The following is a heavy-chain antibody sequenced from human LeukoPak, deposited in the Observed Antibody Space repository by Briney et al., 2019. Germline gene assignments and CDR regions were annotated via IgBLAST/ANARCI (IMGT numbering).Heavy chain of an antibody. J-gene: IGHJ4*02. V-gene: IGHV3-53*01. Sequence: GALRLSCAASGFTVSSTYMSWVRQAPGKGLEWVSVIYSGGNIYYIDSVKGRFTISRDTSKNTLYLQMSSLRAEDTAVYYCASRHCSGGGCYFAGADPFDYWGQGTLVTVSS. CDR2: IYSGGNI. D-gene: IGHD2-15*01. CDR3: ASRHCSGGGCYFAGADPFDY. CDR1: GFTVSSTY.